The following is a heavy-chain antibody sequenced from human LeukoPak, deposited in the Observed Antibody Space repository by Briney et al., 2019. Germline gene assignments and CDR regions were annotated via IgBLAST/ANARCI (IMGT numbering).Heavy chain of an antibody. CDR3: ARGWGSSRGRLDS. CDR1: SGSIASYY. J-gene: IGHJ4*02. CDR2: IFASGTS. D-gene: IGHD3-16*02. Sequence: SETLSLTCSLSSGSIASYYWTWVRQTPQKGLEWIGYIFASGTSEYDPSLKSRVTIALDMSRNQFSLKMTSVTAADTAVYFCARGWGSSRGRLDSWGQGTLVTVS. V-gene: IGHV4-59*01.